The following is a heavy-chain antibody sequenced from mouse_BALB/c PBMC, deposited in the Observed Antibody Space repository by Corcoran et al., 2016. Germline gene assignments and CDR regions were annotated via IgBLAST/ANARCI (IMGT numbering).Heavy chain of an antibody. CDR2: IDPANGNT. CDR3: AKWDGYLDV. V-gene: IGHV14-3*02. J-gene: IGHJ1*01. CDR1: GFNIQDTY. D-gene: IGHD4-1*01. Sequence: EVQLQQSGAELVKTGASVTLSCTASGFNIQDTYMHWVKQRPEPGLEWIGRIDPANGNTKYDPKFQGKATITADTSSNTAYLQLSSLTSEDTAVYYCAKWDGYLDVWGAGTTVTVSS.